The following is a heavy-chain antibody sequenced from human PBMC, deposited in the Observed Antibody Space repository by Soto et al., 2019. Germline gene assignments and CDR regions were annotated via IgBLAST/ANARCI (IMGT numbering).Heavy chain of an antibody. CDR3: AHHPYYGLGSYSFDY. D-gene: IGHD3-10*01. J-gene: IGHJ4*02. CDR1: GFSLTTSGVG. Sequence: QITLKESGPTLVRPTQPLTLTCTFSGFSLTTSGVGVGWIRQPPGKALEWLAVIYWDDDKRYSSSLKSRLTISKDTSKNQVVLTRTNMDPVYTATYYCAHHPYYGLGSYSFDYWGQGTLVTVSS. CDR2: IYWDDDK. V-gene: IGHV2-5*02.